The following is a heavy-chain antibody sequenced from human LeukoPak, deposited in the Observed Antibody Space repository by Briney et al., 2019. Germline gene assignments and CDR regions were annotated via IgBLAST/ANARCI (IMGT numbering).Heavy chain of an antibody. D-gene: IGHD6-13*01. CDR2: IYPGDSDT. J-gene: IGHJ6*03. Sequence: GESLKISCKGSGYSFTSYWIGWVRQMPGKGLEWMGLIYPGDSDTRYSPSFQGQVTISADKSISTAYLQWSSLKASDTAMYYCASCRNSSWYYMDVWGKGTTVTVSS. V-gene: IGHV5-51*01. CDR1: GYSFTSYW. CDR3: ASCRNSSWYYMDV.